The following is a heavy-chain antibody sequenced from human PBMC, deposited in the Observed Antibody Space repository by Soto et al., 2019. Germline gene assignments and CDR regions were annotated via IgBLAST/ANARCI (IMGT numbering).Heavy chain of an antibody. CDR3: ATGRYSAMIGGVMMSAP. CDR1: GGNISSHD. J-gene: IGHJ5*02. V-gene: IGHV4-59*11. CDR2: IHYSGST. D-gene: IGHD3-16*01. Sequence: LEPQCVRWTVAGGNISSHDGNWIRKQTGKGLEWIGYIHYSGSTNYNPSLKSRVTISVDTSNNRFSLKLSSVTAADTAVYYCATGRYSAMIGGVMMSAPWGQGTPVPVSS.